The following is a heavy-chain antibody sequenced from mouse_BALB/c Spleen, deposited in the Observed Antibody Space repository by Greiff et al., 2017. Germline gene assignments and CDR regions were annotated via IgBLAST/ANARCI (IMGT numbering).Heavy chain of an antibody. J-gene: IGHJ4*01. CDR1: GFTFSSYT. Sequence: EVHLVESGGGLVQPGGSLKLSCAASGFTFSSYTMSWVRQTPEKRLEWVAYISNGGGSTYYPDTVKGRFTISRDNAKNTLYLQMSSLKSEDTAMYYCARRGGSSYDAMDYWGQGTSVTVSS. V-gene: IGHV5-12-2*01. CDR3: ARRGGSSYDAMDY. D-gene: IGHD1-1*01. CDR2: ISNGGGST.